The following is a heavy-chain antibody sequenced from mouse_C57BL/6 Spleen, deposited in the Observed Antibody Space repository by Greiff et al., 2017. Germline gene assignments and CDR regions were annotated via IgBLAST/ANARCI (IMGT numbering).Heavy chain of an antibody. Sequence: QVQLKQSGAELVKPGASVKMSCKASGYTFTSYWITWVKQRPGQGLEWIGDIYPGSGSTNYNEKFKSKATLTVDTSSSTAYMQLSSLTSEDSAVYYCARSDYDGYYFDYWGQGTTLTVSS. V-gene: IGHV1-55*01. J-gene: IGHJ2*01. D-gene: IGHD2-4*01. CDR2: IYPGSGST. CDR1: GYTFTSYW. CDR3: ARSDYDGYYFDY.